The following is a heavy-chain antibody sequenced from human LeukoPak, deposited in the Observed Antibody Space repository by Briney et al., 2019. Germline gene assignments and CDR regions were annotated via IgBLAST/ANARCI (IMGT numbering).Heavy chain of an antibody. V-gene: IGHV1-8*01. J-gene: IGHJ4*02. D-gene: IGHD3-9*01. Sequence: GASVKVSCKASGYTFTSYDINWVRQATGQGPEWMGWMNPNSGYTGYAQRFQGRVTMTRDTSISTAYMELSSLRSEDTAVYYCARETADWLYPFDYWGQGTQVTVSS. CDR1: GYTFTSYD. CDR2: MNPNSGYT. CDR3: ARETADWLYPFDY.